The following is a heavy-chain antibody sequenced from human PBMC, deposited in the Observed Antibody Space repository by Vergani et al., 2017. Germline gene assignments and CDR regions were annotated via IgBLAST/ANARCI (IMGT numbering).Heavy chain of an antibody. J-gene: IGHJ4*02. V-gene: IGHV1-2*02. CDR1: GYTFTGYY. CDR2: INPKNGLT. D-gene: IGHD3-16*01. Sequence: QVPLVQSGPEMKKPGASVKVSCKASGYTFTGYYLHWVRLAPGQGLEWMGWINPKNGLTKYAQRFQGRVSLTRDTSITTAFMELSSLRSDDTAMYYCTSFPTETSEYYDSTGYYHRFFEKWGQGTLVTVSS. CDR3: TSFPTETSEYYDSTGYYHRFFEK.